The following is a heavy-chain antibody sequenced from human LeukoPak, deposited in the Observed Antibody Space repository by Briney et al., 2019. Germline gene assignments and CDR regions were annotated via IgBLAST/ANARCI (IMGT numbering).Heavy chain of an antibody. CDR3: ARPSAAGPYFDY. CDR2: INTDGRST. J-gene: IGHJ4*02. V-gene: IGHV3-74*01. Sequence: GGSLRLSCAASGFTFSSYWMHWVRQAPGEGLVWVSHINTDGRSTGHADSVKGRFTISRDNAKNTLYLQMNSLRAEDTAVYYCARPSAAGPYFDYWGQGTLVTVSS. D-gene: IGHD6-13*01. CDR1: GFTFSSYW.